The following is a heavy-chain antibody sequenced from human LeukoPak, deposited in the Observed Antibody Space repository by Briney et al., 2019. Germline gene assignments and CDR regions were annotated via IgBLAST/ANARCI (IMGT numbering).Heavy chain of an antibody. CDR1: GYTFTSYA. V-gene: IGHV7-4-1*02. CDR2: INTNTGNP. Sequence: ASVKVSCKASGYTFTSYAMNWVRQAPGQGLEWMGWINTNTGNPTYAQGFTGRFVFSLDTSVSTAYLQISSLKAEDTAVYYCARGASGLWYNPGIDYWGQGTLVTVSS. J-gene: IGHJ4*02. CDR3: ARGASGLWYNPGIDY. D-gene: IGHD1-14*01.